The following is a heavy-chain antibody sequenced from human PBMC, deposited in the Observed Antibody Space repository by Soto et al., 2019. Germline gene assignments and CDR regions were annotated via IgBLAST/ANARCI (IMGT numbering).Heavy chain of an antibody. D-gene: IGHD6-19*01. CDR3: ARDRGGIAVAGTNWFDP. V-gene: IGHV1-69*01. Sequence: QVQLVQSGAEVKKPGSSVKVSCKASGGTFSSYAISWVRQAPGQGLEWMGGIIPIFGTANYAQKFQGRVTITADESTSTASMELSSLRSADTAVYYCARDRGGIAVAGTNWFDPWGQGTLVTVSS. CDR1: GGTFSSYA. J-gene: IGHJ5*02. CDR2: IIPIFGTA.